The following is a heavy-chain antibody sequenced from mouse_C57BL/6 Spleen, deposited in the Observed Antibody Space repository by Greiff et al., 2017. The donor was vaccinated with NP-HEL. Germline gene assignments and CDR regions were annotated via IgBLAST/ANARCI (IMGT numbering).Heavy chain of an antibody. CDR3: ASSITTTLAMDY. D-gene: IGHD1-1*01. V-gene: IGHV1-80*01. Sequence: QVQLQQSGAELVKPGASVKISCKASGYAFSSYWMNWVKQRPGKGLERIGQIYPGDGDTKYNGKFKGKATLTADKSSSTAYMQLSSLTSEDSAVYCCASSITTTLAMDYWGQGTSVTVSS. J-gene: IGHJ4*01. CDR1: GYAFSSYW. CDR2: IYPGDGDT.